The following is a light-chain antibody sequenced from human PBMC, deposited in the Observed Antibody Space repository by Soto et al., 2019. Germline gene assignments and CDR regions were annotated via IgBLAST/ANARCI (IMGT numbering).Light chain of an antibody. V-gene: IGKV3-11*01. Sequence: EIVLTQSPATLSLSPGERATLSCRASQSVNNYLAWYQQKPDQAPRLLIYDASNRASDIPARFSGSGSGTDFTLTISCLDPEYCAVYYCQQRSGWPPMYIFGQGTKLDMK. CDR2: DAS. J-gene: IGKJ2*01. CDR3: QQRSGWPPMYI. CDR1: QSVNNY.